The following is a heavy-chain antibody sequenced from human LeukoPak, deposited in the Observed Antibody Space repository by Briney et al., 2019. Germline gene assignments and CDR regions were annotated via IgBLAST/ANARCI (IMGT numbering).Heavy chain of an antibody. D-gene: IGHD6-19*01. J-gene: IGHJ4*02. CDR1: GGSLSSSPYY. CDR3: AREDSGWYDY. Sequence: SETLSLTCTVSGGSLSSSPYYWGWIRQPPGKGLEWIGSIYYSGTTHYSRSLASRVTISVDTSKNKFSLKLSSVTAADTAVYYCAREDSGWYDYWGQGTLVTVSS. CDR2: IYYSGTT. V-gene: IGHV4-39*07.